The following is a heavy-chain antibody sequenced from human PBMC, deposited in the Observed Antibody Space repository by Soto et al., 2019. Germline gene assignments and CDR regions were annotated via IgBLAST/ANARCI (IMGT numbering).Heavy chain of an antibody. V-gene: IGHV3-33*01. CDR1: GFTFSNYA. Sequence: QVQLVESGGGVVQPGRSLGLSCTAPGFTFSNYAMHWVRQAPGKGLEWVAVVWYDGGNKYYADSVKGRFTISRDNSDNILYLQMNCPRVEDTAVYYCARGGAGRYMYYFDYWGQRTLVTVSS. J-gene: IGHJ4*02. D-gene: IGHD1-26*01. CDR3: ARGGAGRYMYYFDY. CDR2: VWYDGGNK.